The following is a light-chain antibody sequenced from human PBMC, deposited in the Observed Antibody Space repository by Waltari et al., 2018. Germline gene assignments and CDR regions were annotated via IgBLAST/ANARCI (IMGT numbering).Light chain of an antibody. V-gene: IGKV4-1*01. J-gene: IGKJ1*01. CDR1: QSVLYDSNNKNY. Sequence: DIVMTQSPDSLAVSLGERASVNCKSSQSVLYDSNNKNYLAWYQQKAGHPPKLLIYWASSRDSGGPDRISGSGSGTDFTRTISSLQAEDVAVYYCQQYYSSPRTFGQGTKVEIK. CDR3: QQYYSSPRT. CDR2: WAS.